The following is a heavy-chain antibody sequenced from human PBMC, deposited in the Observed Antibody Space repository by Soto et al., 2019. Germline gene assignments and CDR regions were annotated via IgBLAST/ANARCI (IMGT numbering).Heavy chain of an antibody. CDR3: AKIGTYSGGHFDN. Sequence: GGSLRLSCAASWFTFGASALQWVRQASGKGLEWLGRIGSRGETYATTYAASVKGRFTISRDDSKNTMYLQMNSLGAEGTAVYYCAKIGTYSGGHFDNWGQGTLVTVSS. CDR1: WFTFGASA. V-gene: IGHV3-73*01. J-gene: IGHJ4*02. CDR2: IGSRGETYAT. D-gene: IGHD1-26*01.